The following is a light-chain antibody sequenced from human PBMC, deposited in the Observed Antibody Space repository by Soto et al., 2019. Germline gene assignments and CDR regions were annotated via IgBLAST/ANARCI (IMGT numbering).Light chain of an antibody. V-gene: IGKV3-15*01. CDR2: GAS. J-gene: IGKJ5*01. CDR1: QSVSSN. CDR3: QQYNNWPPIT. Sequence: EIVMTQSPATLSVSPGERATLSCRASQSVSSNLAWYQQKPGQAPRLLIYGASTRATGIPARFSGSGSGTEFSLIISCLRSEDFAVYYCQQYNNWPPITFGQGTRLEIK.